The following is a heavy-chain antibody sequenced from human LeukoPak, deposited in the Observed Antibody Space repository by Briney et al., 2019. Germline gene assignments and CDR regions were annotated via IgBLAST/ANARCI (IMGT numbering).Heavy chain of an antibody. J-gene: IGHJ4*02. V-gene: IGHV3-48*03. CDR2: ISSGGSTI. CDR3: ATHRYGSGTDY. Sequence: PGGSLRLSCAASGFIFSNYEMNWVRQAPGKGLEWVSYISSGGSTIYYADSVKGRFTISRDNAKKSLYLQINSLRAEDTAVYYCATHRYGSGTDYWGQGTLATVSS. D-gene: IGHD3-10*01. CDR1: GFIFSNYE.